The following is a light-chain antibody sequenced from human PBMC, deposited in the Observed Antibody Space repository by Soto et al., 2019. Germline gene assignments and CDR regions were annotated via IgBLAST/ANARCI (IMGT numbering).Light chain of an antibody. Sequence: EIVLTQSPAILSMSPGERATLSCRASQSVSSYFAWYQQKPGQAPRLLIYDASNRATGVPARFSGSGSGTDFTLTISSLEPEDFAVYYCQQRSYSPVTFGQGTKVEIK. V-gene: IGKV3-11*01. J-gene: IGKJ1*01. CDR3: QQRSYSPVT. CDR2: DAS. CDR1: QSVSSY.